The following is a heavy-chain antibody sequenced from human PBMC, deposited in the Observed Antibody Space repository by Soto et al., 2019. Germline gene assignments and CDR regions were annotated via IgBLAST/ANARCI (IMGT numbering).Heavy chain of an antibody. CDR2: TSYDGSKK. V-gene: IGHV3-30*03. CDR3: ARPLPYYDSSGYSP. CDR1: GFSFSGFG. D-gene: IGHD3-22*01. Sequence: PGGSLRLSCAASGFSFSGFGMNWVRQAPGKGLEWLATTSYDGSKKYYGDSVKGRFTISRDNSKNTLYLQMNSLRAEDTAVYYCARPLPYYDSSGYSPWGQGTLVTVSS. J-gene: IGHJ4*02.